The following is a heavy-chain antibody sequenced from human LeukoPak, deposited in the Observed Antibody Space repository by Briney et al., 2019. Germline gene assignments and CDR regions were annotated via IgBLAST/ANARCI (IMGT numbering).Heavy chain of an antibody. CDR1: GYTFTGYY. Sequence: ASVKVSCTASGYTFTGYYMHWVRQAPGQGLEWMGWINPNSGGTNYAQKFQGRVTMTRDTSISTAYMELSRLRSDDTAVYYCARDYYDSSGYSSGVDPWGQGTLVTVSS. D-gene: IGHD3-22*01. CDR2: INPNSGGT. V-gene: IGHV1-2*02. CDR3: ARDYYDSSGYSSGVDP. J-gene: IGHJ5*02.